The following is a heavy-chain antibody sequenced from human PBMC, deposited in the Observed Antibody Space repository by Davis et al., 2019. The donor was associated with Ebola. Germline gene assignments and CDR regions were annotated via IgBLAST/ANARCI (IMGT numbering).Heavy chain of an antibody. CDR3: ARISPGVVGATSAFDI. V-gene: IGHV1-46*01. D-gene: IGHD1-26*01. J-gene: IGHJ3*02. Sequence: ASVQVSCKASGYTFTSYYMHWVRQAPGQGLEWMGIINPSGGSTSYAQKFQGRVTMTRDTSTSTVYMELSSLRSEDTAVYYCARISPGVVGATSAFDIWGQGTMVTVSS. CDR1: GYTFTSYY. CDR2: INPSGGST.